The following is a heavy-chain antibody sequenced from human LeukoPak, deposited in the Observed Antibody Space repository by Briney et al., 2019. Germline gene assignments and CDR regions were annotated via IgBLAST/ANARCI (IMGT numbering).Heavy chain of an antibody. Sequence: PGGSLRLSCAASGFTLSTYAMYWVRQAPGKGLVWVSRINSDGSSTSYADSVKGRFTISRDNAKNSLYLQMNSLRAEDTAMYYCARDSGYNAFDYWGQGTLVTVSS. V-gene: IGHV3-74*01. CDR2: INSDGSST. J-gene: IGHJ4*02. CDR1: GFTLSTYA. D-gene: IGHD5-12*01. CDR3: ARDSGYNAFDY.